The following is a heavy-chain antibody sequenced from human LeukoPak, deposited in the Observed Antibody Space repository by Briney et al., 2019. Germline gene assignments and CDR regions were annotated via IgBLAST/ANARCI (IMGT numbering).Heavy chain of an antibody. CDR1: GFTFSGHN. Sequence: GGSLRLSCAASGFTFSGHNMNWVRQAPGKGLEWISFVSISSGTIYYADSVNGRFRISRDNAKSSLDLEMNSLRAEDTAVYYCARKAIVVVTASDAFDIWGQGTMVTVSS. CDR2: VSISSGTI. J-gene: IGHJ3*02. D-gene: IGHD2-21*02. CDR3: ARKAIVVVTASDAFDI. V-gene: IGHV3-48*04.